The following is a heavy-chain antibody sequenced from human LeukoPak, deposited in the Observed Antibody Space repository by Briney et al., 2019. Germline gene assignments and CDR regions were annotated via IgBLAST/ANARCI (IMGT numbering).Heavy chain of an antibody. CDR3: ARLSGYDSESFYDY. D-gene: IGHD5-12*01. CDR2: IYYSGST. J-gene: IGHJ4*02. CDR1: GGSISSYY. V-gene: IGHV4-59*01. Sequence: SEALSLTCTVSGGSISSYYWSWIRQPPGKGLEWIGYIYYSGSTNYNPSLKSRVTISVDTSKNQFSLKLSSVTAADTAVYYCARLSGYDSESFYDYWGQGTLVTVSS.